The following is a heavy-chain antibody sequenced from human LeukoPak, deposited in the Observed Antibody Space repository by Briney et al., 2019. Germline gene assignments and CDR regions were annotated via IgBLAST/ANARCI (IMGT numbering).Heavy chain of an antibody. D-gene: IGHD4-11*01. V-gene: IGHV4-39*07. CDR3: ARSDYSKTHYMDV. Sequence: SETLSLTCTVSGGSISSSSYYWGWIRQPPGKGLEWIGSIYYSGSTYYNPSLKSRVTISVDTSKNQFSLKVTSVTAADTAVYYCARSDYSKTHYMDVWGKGTTVTVSS. CDR2: IYYSGST. CDR1: GGSISSSSYY. J-gene: IGHJ6*03.